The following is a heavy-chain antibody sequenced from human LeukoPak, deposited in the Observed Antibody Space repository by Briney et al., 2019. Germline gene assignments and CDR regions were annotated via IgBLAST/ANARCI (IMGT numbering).Heavy chain of an antibody. CDR2: ISSSSGTI. Sequence: GGSLRLSCAASGFAFSSYSMNWVRQAPGKGLEWVSYISSSSGTIYYADSVKGRFTISRDNAKNSLYLQMNSLRAEDTAVYYCAKDGGLWVSAHWGDSWGRGTLVTVSS. CDR1: GFAFSSYS. V-gene: IGHV3-48*01. CDR3: AKDGGLWVSAHWGDS. D-gene: IGHD7-27*01. J-gene: IGHJ4*02.